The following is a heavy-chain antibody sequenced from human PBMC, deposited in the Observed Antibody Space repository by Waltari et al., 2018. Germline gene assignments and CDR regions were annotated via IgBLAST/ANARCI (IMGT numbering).Heavy chain of an antibody. CDR2: INPNSGES. Sequence: LVQSGTVEKKPGTSVKVSCEASGYPFFGYFIHWVRQAPGQGLEWVGFINPNSGESNYAQKFQGRVTMTRDTSTSTAFMEVSSLTSDDTAVYYCARDRSRKNFDFWGQGTPVIVSS. CDR3: ARDRSRKNFDF. V-gene: IGHV1-2*02. CDR1: GYPFFGYF. J-gene: IGHJ4*02.